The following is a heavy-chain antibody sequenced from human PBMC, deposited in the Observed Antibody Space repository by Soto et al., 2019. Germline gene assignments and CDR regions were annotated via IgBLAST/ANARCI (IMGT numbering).Heavy chain of an antibody. J-gene: IGHJ6*02. CDR1: GAYISSSVYY. CDR2: IHNSGTT. Sequence: SDTLSLACTVSGAYISSSVYYWSWIRQHPGKGLEWIGYIHNSGTTYNNPSLESRLIISVDTSKNQFSLRLSSVTAADTAVYYCARDSGSSWYEFGDYGMDVWGQGITVTVSS. CDR3: ARDSGSSWYEFGDYGMDV. V-gene: IGHV4-31*03. D-gene: IGHD6-13*01.